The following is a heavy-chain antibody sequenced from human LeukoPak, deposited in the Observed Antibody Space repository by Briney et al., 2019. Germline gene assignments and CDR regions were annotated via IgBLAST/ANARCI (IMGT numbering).Heavy chain of an antibody. J-gene: IGHJ4*02. D-gene: IGHD3-9*01. CDR2: SYWDDDK. CDR3: AHTLVRYFDWLLPMYYFDY. Sequence: SGPTLVKPTQTLTLTCTFSGFSLSTSGVGVGWIRQPPGKALEWLALSYWDDDKRYSPYLKSRLIITKDNCKNQMVLTMTNMDPVDTATYYCAHTLVRYFDWLLPMYYFDYWGQGTLVTVSS. CDR1: GFSLSTSGVG. V-gene: IGHV2-5*02.